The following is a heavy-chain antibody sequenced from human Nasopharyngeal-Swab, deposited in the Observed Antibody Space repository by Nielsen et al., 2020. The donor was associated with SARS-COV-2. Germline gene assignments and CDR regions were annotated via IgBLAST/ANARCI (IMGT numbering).Heavy chain of an antibody. CDR1: GGSISSYY. CDR3: ARDGRSSWYFDL. V-gene: IGHV4-59*01. Sequence: SETLSLTCTVSGGSISSYYWSWIRQPPGKGLEWIGYINYSGSTNYNPSLKSRVTISVDTSKNQFSLKLSSVTAADTAIYYCARDGRSSWYFDLWGRGTLVTVSS. CDR2: INYSGST. J-gene: IGHJ2*01.